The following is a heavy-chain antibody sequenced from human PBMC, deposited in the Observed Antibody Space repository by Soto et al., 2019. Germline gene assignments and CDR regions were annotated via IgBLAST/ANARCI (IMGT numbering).Heavy chain of an antibody. V-gene: IGHV1-18*01. D-gene: IGHD3-22*01. CDR2: ISAYNGNT. J-gene: IGHJ5*02. CDR1: GYTFTNDG. Sequence: ASVKVSCKASGYTFTNDGISWVRQAPGQGLEWMGWISAYNGNTNYAQKLQGRVTMTTDTSTSTAYMELRSLRSDDTAVYYCARVYYYDSRLDFDPWGQGTLVTVSS. CDR3: ARVYYYDSRLDFDP.